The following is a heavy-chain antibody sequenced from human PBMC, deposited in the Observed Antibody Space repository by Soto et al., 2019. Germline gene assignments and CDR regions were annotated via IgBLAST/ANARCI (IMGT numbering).Heavy chain of an antibody. CDR2: ISYDGSNK. Sequence: QVQLVESGGGVVQPGRSLRLSCAASGFTFSSYGMHWVRQAPGKGLEWVAVISYDGSNKYYADSVKGRFTISRDNSQNTLYLQMNSLRAEDTAVYYCAKVGPASFGRDYWGQGTLVTVSS. CDR3: AKVGPASFGRDY. V-gene: IGHV3-30*18. D-gene: IGHD3-10*01. J-gene: IGHJ4*02. CDR1: GFTFSSYG.